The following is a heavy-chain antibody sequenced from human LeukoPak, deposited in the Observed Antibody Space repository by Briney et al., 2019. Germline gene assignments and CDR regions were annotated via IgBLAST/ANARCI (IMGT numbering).Heavy chain of an antibody. CDR2: MNPNSGST. D-gene: IGHD3-10*01. V-gene: IGHV1-8*01. CDR1: GYTFTSYD. CDR3: ARVAARGFDY. Sequence: ASVKVSCKASGYTFTSYDINWVRQATGQGLEWMGWMNPNSGSTGYAQEFQGRVTMTRNTSISTAYMELSSLRSEDTAVYYCARVAARGFDYWGQGTLVTVSS. J-gene: IGHJ4*02.